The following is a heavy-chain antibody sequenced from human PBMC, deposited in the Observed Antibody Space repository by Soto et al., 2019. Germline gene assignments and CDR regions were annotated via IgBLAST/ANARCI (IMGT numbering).Heavy chain of an antibody. D-gene: IGHD6-13*01. J-gene: IGHJ4*02. CDR3: ATPARIAAAGLLLDY. CDR2: IVVGSGNT. CDR1: GFTFTSSA. Sequence: SVKVSCKASGFTFTSSAVQWVRQARGQRLEWIGWIVVGSGNTNYAQKFQERVTITRDMSTSTAYMELSSLRSEDTAVYYCATPARIAAAGLLLDYWGQGTLVTVSS. V-gene: IGHV1-58*01.